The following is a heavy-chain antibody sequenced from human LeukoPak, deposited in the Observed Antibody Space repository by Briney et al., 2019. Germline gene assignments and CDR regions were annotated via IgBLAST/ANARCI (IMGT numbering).Heavy chain of an antibody. CDR2: MNPKSGNT. D-gene: IGHD2-15*01. J-gene: IGHJ5*02. CDR3: AREQDIVVVIAALRQREMSGFDP. V-gene: IGHV1-8*01. Sequence: ASLKLSCKASGYTFTNYDINWVRQATGQGPEWMGWMNPKSGNTGYAQKFQGRVTITRNTSISTAYMELTTLRSDDTAVYYCAREQDIVVVIAALRQREMSGFDPWGQGTLVTVSS. CDR1: GYTFTNYD.